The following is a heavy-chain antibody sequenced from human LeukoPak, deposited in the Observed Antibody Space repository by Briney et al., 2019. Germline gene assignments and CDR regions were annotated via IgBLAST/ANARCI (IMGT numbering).Heavy chain of an antibody. CDR2: INHSGST. CDR3: ARVRAAAGSTEFDY. Sequence: GSLRLSCAASGFTFSNAWMSWVRQPPGKGLEWIGEINHSGSTNYNPSLKSRVTISVDTSKNQFSLKLSSVTAADTAVYYCARVRAAAGSTEFDYWGQGTLVTVSS. CDR1: GFTFSNAW. V-gene: IGHV4-34*01. J-gene: IGHJ4*02. D-gene: IGHD6-13*01.